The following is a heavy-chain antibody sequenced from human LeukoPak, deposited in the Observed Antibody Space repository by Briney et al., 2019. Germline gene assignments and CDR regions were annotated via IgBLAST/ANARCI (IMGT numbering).Heavy chain of an antibody. CDR1: GFTFSSYA. Sequence: GSLRLSCAASGFTFSSYAMSWVRQAPGKGLVWVSRSRNYADSVKGRFTISRDNAKNTLYLQMNSLRAEDTAVYYCASASSHRIAAGGDYWGQGTLVTVSS. V-gene: IGHV3-74*01. CDR2: SR. D-gene: IGHD6-13*01. CDR3: ASASSHRIAAGGDY. J-gene: IGHJ4*02.